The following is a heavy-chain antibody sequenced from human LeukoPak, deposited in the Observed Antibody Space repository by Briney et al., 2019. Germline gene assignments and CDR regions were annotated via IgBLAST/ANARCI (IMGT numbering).Heavy chain of an antibody. J-gene: IGHJ5*02. CDR1: GGSFSGYY. D-gene: IGHD4-11*01. V-gene: IGHV4-34*01. CDR3: ARESGLSAVTTLSWFDP. Sequence: SETLSLTCAVYGGSFSGYYWSWIRQPPGKGLEWIGEINHSGSTNYNPSLKSRVTMSVDTSKNQFSLKLSSVTAADTAVYYCARESGLSAVTTLSWFDPWGQGTLVTVSS. CDR2: INHSGST.